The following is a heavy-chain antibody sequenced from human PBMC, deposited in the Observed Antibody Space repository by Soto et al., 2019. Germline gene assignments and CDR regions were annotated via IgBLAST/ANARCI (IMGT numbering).Heavy chain of an antibody. CDR1: GGSFSGYY. J-gene: IGHJ4*02. CDR3: ARGLGYCSGGSCYSNPYYFDY. V-gene: IGHV4-34*01. D-gene: IGHD2-15*01. Sequence: QVQLQQWGAGLLKPSETLSLTCAVYGGSFSGYYWSWIRQPPGKGLEWIGEINHSGSTNYNPSLKSRVTISVDTSKNQFSLKLSSVTAADTAVYYCARGLGYCSGGSCYSNPYYFDYWGQGTLVTVSS. CDR2: INHSGST.